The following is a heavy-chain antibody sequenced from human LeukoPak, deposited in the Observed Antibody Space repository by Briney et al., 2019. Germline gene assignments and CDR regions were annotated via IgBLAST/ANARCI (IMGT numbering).Heavy chain of an antibody. J-gene: IGHJ4*02. D-gene: IGHD6-19*01. Sequence: PGGSLRLSRAASGFTFSSYWMSWVCQAPGKGLEWVANIKQDGSEKYYVDSVKGRFTISRDNAKNSLYLQMNSLRAEDTAVYYCAREVGGWTRFDYWGQGTLVTVSS. V-gene: IGHV3-7*01. CDR3: AREVGGWTRFDY. CDR2: IKQDGSEK. CDR1: GFTFSSYW.